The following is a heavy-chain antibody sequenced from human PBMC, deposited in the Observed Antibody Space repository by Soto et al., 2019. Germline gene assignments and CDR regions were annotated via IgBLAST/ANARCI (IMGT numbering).Heavy chain of an antibody. J-gene: IGHJ5*02. D-gene: IGHD6-13*01. Sequence: EVQLLESGGGLVQPGGSLRLSCAASGFTFSSYAMSWVRQAPGKGLEWVSAISGSGGSTYHADSVKGRFTISRDNSKNTLYLQMNSLRAGDKAVDYCAKEGAAATEAGWWFDPWGQGTLVTVSS. V-gene: IGHV3-23*01. CDR1: GFTFSSYA. CDR3: AKEGAAATEAGWWFDP. CDR2: ISGSGGST.